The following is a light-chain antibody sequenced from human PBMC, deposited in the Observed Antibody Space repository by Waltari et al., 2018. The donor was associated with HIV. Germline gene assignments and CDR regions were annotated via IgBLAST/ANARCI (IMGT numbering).Light chain of an antibody. CDR1: NSDFGSYDF. V-gene: IGLV2-14*01. CDR3: SSWTSSTTLV. Sequence: QSALTQPASVSGSPGQSITISCTGTNSDFGSYDFVSWYQQYPGKAPRLIISDVRNRPSGSSSRFSGSKYGYTASRTISGLRAEDEADYFCSSWTSSTTLVFGTGTKVTVL. J-gene: IGLJ1*01. CDR2: DVR.